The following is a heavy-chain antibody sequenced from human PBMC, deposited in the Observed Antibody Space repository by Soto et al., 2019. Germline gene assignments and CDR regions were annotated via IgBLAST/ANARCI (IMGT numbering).Heavy chain of an antibody. CDR3: ARDSLAGFSPAAAAEWFLLDY. J-gene: IGHJ4*02. Sequence: QVQLVQSGAEVKKPGASVKVSCKASGYTFTSYGISWVRQAPGQGLDWMGCISAYNGNTNYAQKLQGRVTVTTDISTNTAYMEVWSLRSGDTAVYSCARDSLAGFSPAAAAEWFLLDYWGQVTLVTVSS. V-gene: IGHV1-18*01. CDR1: GYTFTSYG. CDR2: ISAYNGNT. D-gene: IGHD3-3*01.